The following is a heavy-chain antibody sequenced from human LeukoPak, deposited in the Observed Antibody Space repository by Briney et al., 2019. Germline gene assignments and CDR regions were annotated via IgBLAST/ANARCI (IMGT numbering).Heavy chain of an antibody. Sequence: GESLKISCKGSGYSSTSYWIGWVRQMPGKGLEWMGIIYPGDSDTRYSPSFQGQVTISADKSISTAYLQWSSLKASDTAMYYCARHVLRYFDWPLSPGWWFDPWGQGTLVTVSS. CDR2: IYPGDSDT. J-gene: IGHJ5*02. V-gene: IGHV5-51*01. D-gene: IGHD3-9*01. CDR3: ARHVLRYFDWPLSPGWWFDP. CDR1: GYSSTSYW.